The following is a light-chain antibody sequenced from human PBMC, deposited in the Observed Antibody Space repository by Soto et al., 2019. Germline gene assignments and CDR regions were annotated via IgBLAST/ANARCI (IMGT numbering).Light chain of an antibody. CDR2: KAS. CDR1: QSISSW. V-gene: IGKV1-5*03. J-gene: IGKJ1*01. CDR3: QQYKSSPWT. Sequence: DNHMTQSPSTLSASVGDRVTITGRASQSISSWLAWYQQKTGQAPNRLIYKASSLRSGVPSRFTGSGSGTEFTLTISRLQPDDSATYYCQQYKSSPWTFGQGTKVDIK.